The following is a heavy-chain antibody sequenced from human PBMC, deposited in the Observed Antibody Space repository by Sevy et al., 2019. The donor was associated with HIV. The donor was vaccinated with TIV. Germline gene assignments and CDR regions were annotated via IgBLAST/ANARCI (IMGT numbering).Heavy chain of an antibody. D-gene: IGHD2-15*01. CDR1: GFTFSSYG. CDR3: AKDLRGGSLLLGLAHGMDV. Sequence: GGSLRLSCAASGFTFSSYGMHWVRHAPGKGLEWVAVISYDGSNKYYADSVKGRFTISRDNSKNTLYLQMNSLRAEDTAVYYCAKDLRGGSLLLGLAHGMDVWGQGTTVTVSS. V-gene: IGHV3-30*18. CDR2: ISYDGSNK. J-gene: IGHJ6*02.